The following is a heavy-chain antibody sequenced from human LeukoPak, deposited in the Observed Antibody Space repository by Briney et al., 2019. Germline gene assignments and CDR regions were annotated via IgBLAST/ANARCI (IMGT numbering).Heavy chain of an antibody. V-gene: IGHV3-30*02. CDR3: ARDSVAYKYGSGSYF. Sequence: GGSLRLSCAASGFTFSSYGMHWVRQAPGKGLEWVAFIRYDGSNKYYADSVKGRFTISRDNSKNTLYLQMNSLRAEDTAVYYCARDSVAYKYGSGSYFWGQGTLVTVSS. D-gene: IGHD3-10*01. CDR1: GFTFSSYG. J-gene: IGHJ4*02. CDR2: IRYDGSNK.